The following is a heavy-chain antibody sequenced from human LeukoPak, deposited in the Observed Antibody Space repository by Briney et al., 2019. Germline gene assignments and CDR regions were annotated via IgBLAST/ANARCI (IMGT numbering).Heavy chain of an antibody. CDR2: IYTSGST. D-gene: IGHD3-22*01. Sequence: SETLSLTCTVSGGSISGYYWTWIRQPAGKGLEWIGRIYTSGSTNYNPSLKSRVTISVDTSKNQFSLKLSSVTAADTAVYYCARVPLANSSGYYHYWYFDLWGRGTLVTVSS. CDR1: GGSISGYY. CDR3: ARVPLANSSGYYHYWYFDL. V-gene: IGHV4-4*07. J-gene: IGHJ2*01.